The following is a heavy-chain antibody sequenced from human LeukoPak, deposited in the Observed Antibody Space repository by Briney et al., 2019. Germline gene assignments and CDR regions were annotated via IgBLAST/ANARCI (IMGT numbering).Heavy chain of an antibody. J-gene: IGHJ4*02. CDR1: GFTFSSYS. V-gene: IGHV3-7*01. Sequence: GGSLRLSCAASGFTFSSYSMNWVRQAPGKGLEWVGNIKPDGSEKYYVDSLKGRFIISRDNAENSLYLQMNSLRAEDVAVYYCAKYFYDGSGTHYFDYWGQGTPVTVSS. CDR2: IKPDGSEK. CDR3: AKYFYDGSGTHYFDY. D-gene: IGHD3-22*01.